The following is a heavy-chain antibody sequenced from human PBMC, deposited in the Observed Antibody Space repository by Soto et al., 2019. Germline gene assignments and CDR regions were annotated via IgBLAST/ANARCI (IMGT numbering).Heavy chain of an antibody. CDR3: ARTLAQVVTVIPSYYYYYGMDV. V-gene: IGHV1-69*01. Sequence: QVQLVQSGAEVKKPGSSVKVSCKASGGTFSSYAISWVRQAPGQGLEWMGGIIPIFGTANYAQKFQGRVTITADESTSTAYMELSSLRSEDTAVYYCARTLAQVVTVIPSYYYYYGMDVWGQGTTVTVSS. CDR2: IIPIFGTA. CDR1: GGTFSSYA. D-gene: IGHD2-21*02. J-gene: IGHJ6*02.